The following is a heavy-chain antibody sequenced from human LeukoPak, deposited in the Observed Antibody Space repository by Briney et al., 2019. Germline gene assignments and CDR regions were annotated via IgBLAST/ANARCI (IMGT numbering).Heavy chain of an antibody. CDR2: IYYSGST. V-gene: IGHV4-59*08. CDR1: GGSISNYY. CDR3: AGRAGYYYGMDV. J-gene: IGHJ6*02. Sequence: SETLSLTCTVSGGSISNYYWSWIRQPPGKGLEWIGYIYYSGSTTYNPSLKSRVTISVDTSKNQFSLKLNSVTAADTAVYYCAGRAGYYYGMDVWGQGTTVTVSS.